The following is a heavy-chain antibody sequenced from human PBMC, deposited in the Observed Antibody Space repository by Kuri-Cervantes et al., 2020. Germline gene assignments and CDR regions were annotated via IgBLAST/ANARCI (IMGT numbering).Heavy chain of an antibody. CDR1: GFTVSSNY. J-gene: IGHJ6*02. CDR2: IYSGGST. Sequence: GESLKISCAASGFTVSSNYMSWVRQAPGKGLEWVSVIYSGGSTYYADSVKGRFTISRDNSKNTLYLQMNSLRAEDTAVYYCAREVVPAAMLGYYYYGMDVWGQGTTVTVSS. V-gene: IGHV3-66*01. CDR3: AREVVPAAMLGYYYYGMDV. D-gene: IGHD2-2*01.